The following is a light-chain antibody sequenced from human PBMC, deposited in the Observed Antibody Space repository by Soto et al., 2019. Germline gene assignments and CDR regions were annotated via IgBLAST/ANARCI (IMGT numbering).Light chain of an antibody. V-gene: IGKV3-20*01. CDR2: GAS. CDR3: QQYGSSSLT. CDR1: QSVSSSY. Sequence: EIVLTQSPGTLSLSPGERATLSCRASQSVSSSYLAWYQQKPGQAPRLLIYGASSRATGIPDRFSGSGSGTDFTLTISRLEPEDFAVYYRQQYGSSSLTFGQGTKVDIK. J-gene: IGKJ1*01.